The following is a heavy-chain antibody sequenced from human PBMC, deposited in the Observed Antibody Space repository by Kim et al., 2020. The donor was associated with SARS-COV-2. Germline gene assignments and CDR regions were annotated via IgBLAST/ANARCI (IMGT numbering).Heavy chain of an antibody. J-gene: IGHJ4*01. CDR3: ARGPYYDFWSGYPLDY. D-gene: IGHD3-3*01. Sequence: SETLSLTCAVYGGSFSGYYWSWIRQPPGKGLEWIGEINHSGSTNYNPSLKSRVTISVDTSKNQFSLKLSSVTAADTAVYYCARGPYYDFWSGYPLDYWG. CDR1: GGSFSGYY. CDR2: INHSGST. V-gene: IGHV4-34*01.